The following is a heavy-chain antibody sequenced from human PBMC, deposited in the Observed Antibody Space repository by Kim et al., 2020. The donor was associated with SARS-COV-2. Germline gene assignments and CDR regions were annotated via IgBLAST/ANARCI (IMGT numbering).Heavy chain of an antibody. Sequence: SETLSLTCTVSGGSISSGGYYWSWIRQHPGKGLEWIGYIYYSGSTYYNPSLKSRVTISVDTSKNQFSLKLSSVTAADTAVYYCARVRRGYYDSSGYYLVDYWGQGTLVTVSS. V-gene: IGHV4-31*03. CDR1: GGSISSGGYY. D-gene: IGHD3-22*01. CDR2: IYYSGST. CDR3: ARVRRGYYDSSGYYLVDY. J-gene: IGHJ4*02.